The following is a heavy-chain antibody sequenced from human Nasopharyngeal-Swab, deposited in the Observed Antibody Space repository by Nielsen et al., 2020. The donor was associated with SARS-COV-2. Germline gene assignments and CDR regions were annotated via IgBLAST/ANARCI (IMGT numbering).Heavy chain of an antibody. CDR3: ARGHNCSGGSCYSSGYYFDY. J-gene: IGHJ4*02. Sequence: SETLSLTCAVYGGSFSGYYWSWIRQPAGKGLEWIGEINHSGSTNYNPSLKSRVTISVDTSKNQFSLKLSSVTAADTAVYYCARGHNCSGGSCYSSGYYFDYWGQGTLVTVSS. D-gene: IGHD2-15*01. V-gene: IGHV4-34*01. CDR2: INHSGST. CDR1: GGSFSGYY.